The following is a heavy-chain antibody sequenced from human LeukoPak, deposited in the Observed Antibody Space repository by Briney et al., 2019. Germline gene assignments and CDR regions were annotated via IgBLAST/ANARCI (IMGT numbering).Heavy chain of an antibody. Sequence: SETLSLTCTVSGASISGYFWCWIRQPPGKGLEWIGNIYTSGSTNYNPSLKSRVTISLDTSKTHFSLRLSSVTAADTAVYYCVRHRWVDGYNYWGQGTLVTVSS. CDR3: VRHRWVDGYNY. V-gene: IGHV4-4*09. CDR2: IYTSGST. D-gene: IGHD5-24*01. J-gene: IGHJ4*02. CDR1: GASISGYF.